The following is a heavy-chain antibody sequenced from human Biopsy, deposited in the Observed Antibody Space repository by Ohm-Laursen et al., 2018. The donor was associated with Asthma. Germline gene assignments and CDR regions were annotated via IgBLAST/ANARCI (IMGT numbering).Heavy chain of an antibody. V-gene: IGHV3-53*01. CDR2: IYSGGGT. J-gene: IGHJ4*02. CDR1: GSTVSTNG. D-gene: IGHD3-22*01. CDR3: AKARIHHFYDSSGYYQHD. Sequence: SLRLSCAASGSTVSTNGMSWVRQPPGKGLEWVSVIYSGGGTYYADSVQGRVTISRDNSKNTLSLQMNSLRAEDTAVYYCAKARIHHFYDSSGYYQHDWGQGTLVTVSS.